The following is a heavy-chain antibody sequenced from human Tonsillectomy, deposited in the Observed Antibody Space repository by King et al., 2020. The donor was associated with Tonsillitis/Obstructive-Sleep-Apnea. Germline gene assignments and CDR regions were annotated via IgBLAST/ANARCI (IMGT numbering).Heavy chain of an antibody. CDR2: ISSNGGST. CDR1: GFTFSSYA. V-gene: IGHV3-64*01. D-gene: IGHD3-16*01. J-gene: IGHJ6*02. Sequence: QLVQSGGGLVQPGGSLRLSCAASGFTFSSYAMHWVRQAPGKGLEYVSAISSNGGSTYYANSVKGRFTISRDNSKNTLYLQMGSLRAEDMAVYYCARGGKGAGDYYYYGMDVWGQGTTVTVSS. CDR3: ARGGKGAGDYYYYGMDV.